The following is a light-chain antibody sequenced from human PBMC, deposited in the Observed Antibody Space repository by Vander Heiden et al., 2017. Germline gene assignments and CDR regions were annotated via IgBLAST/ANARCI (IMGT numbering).Light chain of an antibody. CDR1: QSVLYSSNNKNY. CDR3: QQEYSTRWM. CDR2: WAS. V-gene: IGKV4-1*01. J-gene: IGKJ1*01. Sequence: DIVMTQSPASLAVCLGERATINCKYSQSVLYSSNNKNYLAWYQQKPGQPPKLLIYWASTRESGVPDRFSGSGSGTDFTLAISSLQAEDVAVYYCQQEYSTRWMFGQGTKVEIK.